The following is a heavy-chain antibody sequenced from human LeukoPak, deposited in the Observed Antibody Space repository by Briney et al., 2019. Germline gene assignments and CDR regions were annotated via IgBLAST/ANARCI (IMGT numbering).Heavy chain of an antibody. CDR2: IHHSGST. Sequence: SDTLSLTCAVHGGSFSGYYWNWVRQPPGKGLEWIGEIHHSGSTNYNPSLKSRVTMSVDTSKNQFSLKLSSVTAADTAVYYCARDRGYSYAFGYWGQGTLVTVSS. J-gene: IGHJ4*02. CDR1: GGSFSGYY. CDR3: ARDRGYSYAFGY. D-gene: IGHD5-18*01. V-gene: IGHV4-34*01.